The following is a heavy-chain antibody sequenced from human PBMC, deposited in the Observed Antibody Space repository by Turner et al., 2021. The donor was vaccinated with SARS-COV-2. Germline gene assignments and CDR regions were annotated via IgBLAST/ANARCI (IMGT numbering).Heavy chain of an antibody. CDR3: ARGGYCSSTSCSPYWYFDL. J-gene: IGHJ2*01. D-gene: IGHD2-2*01. CDR2: MNPDSGNT. Sequence: VQLVQSGAEVKKPGASVKVSCKASGYPFTSYDINWVRQATGQGLEWMGWMNPDSGNTAYAQKFQGRVTITRNTSISTAYMELSSLRSEDTAVYYCARGGYCSSTSCSPYWYFDLWGRGTLVTVSS. V-gene: IGHV1-8*03. CDR1: GYPFTSYD.